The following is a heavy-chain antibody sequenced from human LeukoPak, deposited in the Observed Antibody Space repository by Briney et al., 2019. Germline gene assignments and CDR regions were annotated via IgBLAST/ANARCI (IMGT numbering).Heavy chain of an antibody. Sequence: GGSLRLSCAASGFTFSSYAMSWVRQAPGKGLEWVSGISGSGDNTYYADSVKGRFTISRDNSKNTLSLQMNSLRAEDTAVYYCAKDKALGIVYYFDYWGQGTLVTVSS. D-gene: IGHD7-27*01. V-gene: IGHV3-23*01. CDR2: ISGSGDNT. J-gene: IGHJ4*02. CDR1: GFTFSSYA. CDR3: AKDKALGIVYYFDY.